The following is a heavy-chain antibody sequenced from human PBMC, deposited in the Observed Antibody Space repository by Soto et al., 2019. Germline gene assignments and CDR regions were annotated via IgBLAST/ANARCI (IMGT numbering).Heavy chain of an antibody. CDR3: ARGGHVVVVTAALDY. J-gene: IGHJ4*02. CDR1: GDTFTDYY. CDR2: VNPSGGHT. D-gene: IGHD2-21*02. V-gene: IGHV1-46*01. Sequence: QVQLMQSGAEVKKPGASVKVSCKASGDTFTDYYIHWVRQAPGQGLEWMGTVNPSGGHTTYAQHLLGRVTMTRDTSTSPLYMDRTSLRSEDTAVYYCARGGHVVVVTAALDYWGQGTLVTCAS.